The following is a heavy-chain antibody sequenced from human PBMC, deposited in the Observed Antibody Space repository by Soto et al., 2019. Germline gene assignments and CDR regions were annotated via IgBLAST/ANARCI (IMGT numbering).Heavy chain of an antibody. V-gene: IGHV3-30*18. CDR3: AKDIAAAGTLDY. D-gene: IGHD6-13*01. CDR2: ISYDGSNK. J-gene: IGHJ4*02. Sequence: GSLRLSCAASGFTFSSYGMHWVRQAPGKGLEWVAVISYDGSNKYYADSVKGRFTISRDNSKNTLYLQMNSLRAEDTAVYYCAKDIAAAGTLDYWGQGTLVTVSS. CDR1: GFTFSSYG.